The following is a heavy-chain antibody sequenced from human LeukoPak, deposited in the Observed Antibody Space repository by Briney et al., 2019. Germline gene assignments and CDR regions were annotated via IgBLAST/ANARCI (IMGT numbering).Heavy chain of an antibody. D-gene: IGHD3-22*01. CDR3: ASPTSYYDSSGYYPLDY. V-gene: IGHV3-74*01. Sequence: PGGSLRLSCAASGFTFSSYWMHWVRQAPGKGLVWVSRINSDGSSTSYADSVKGRFTISRDNAKNTLYLQMNSLRAEDTAVYYCASPTSYYDSSGYYPLDYWGQGTLVTVSS. J-gene: IGHJ4*02. CDR1: GFTFSSYW. CDR2: INSDGSST.